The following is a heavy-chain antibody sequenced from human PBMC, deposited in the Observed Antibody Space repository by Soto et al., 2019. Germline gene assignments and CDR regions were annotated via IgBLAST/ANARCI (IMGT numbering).Heavy chain of an antibody. Sequence: DVQLVESGGGLIQPGESLRLSCVAFGLTVSGTKYVAWVRQAPGKGLEWVSALYDVLGSFYADSVKGRFTTSSERSRSTVYLQMNDLRPDDTAVYYCASWREREHAFDVWGQGTAVIVSP. J-gene: IGHJ3*01. V-gene: IGHV3-53*01. CDR2: LYDVLGS. CDR3: ASWREREHAFDV. D-gene: IGHD1-1*01. CDR1: GLTVSGTKY.